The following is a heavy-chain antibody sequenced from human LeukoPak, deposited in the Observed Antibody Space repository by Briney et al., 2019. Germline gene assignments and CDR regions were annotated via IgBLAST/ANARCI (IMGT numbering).Heavy chain of an antibody. CDR1: VGSISSYY. D-gene: IGHD1-26*01. J-gene: IGHJ4*02. Sequence: SETLSLTCTVSVGSISSYYWSWIRQPPGKGLEWIGYIYYSGSTNYNPSRKSPVTVSVATSKNQFSLKLSSVTAADTAVYYCASYSGSYGSFDYWGQGTLVTVSS. V-gene: IGHV4-59*08. CDR3: ASYSGSYGSFDY. CDR2: IYYSGST.